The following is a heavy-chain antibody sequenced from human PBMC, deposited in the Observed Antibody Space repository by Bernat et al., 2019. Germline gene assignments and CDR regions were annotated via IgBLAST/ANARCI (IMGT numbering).Heavy chain of an antibody. CDR3: AKAGANWLQDFDY. Sequence: QVQLVQSGGGVVQPGRSLRLSCAASGFTFSNYGMHWVRQAPGKGLEWVAVISYDESNKYYADSVKGRFTISRDNSKNTLYLLMNSLRTEDTAVYYCAKAGANWLQDFDYWGQGTLVTVSS. J-gene: IGHJ4*02. CDR1: GFTFSNYG. CDR2: ISYDESNK. D-gene: IGHD5-24*01. V-gene: IGHV3-30*18.